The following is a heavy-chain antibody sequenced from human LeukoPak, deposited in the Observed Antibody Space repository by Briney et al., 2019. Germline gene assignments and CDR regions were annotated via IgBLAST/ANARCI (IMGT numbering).Heavy chain of an antibody. CDR3: ARDNSVGGIAWWFDP. D-gene: IGHD1-26*01. CDR2: INASGGST. CDR1: GYTFTSYY. J-gene: IGHJ6*04. V-gene: IGHV1-46*01. Sequence: ASVKVSCKASGYTFTSYYMHWVRQAPGQGLEWMGIINASGGSTSYAQKFQGRVTMTRDKSTSTVHMELSILRSEDTAVYYCARDNSVGGIAWWFDPWGKGTTVTISS.